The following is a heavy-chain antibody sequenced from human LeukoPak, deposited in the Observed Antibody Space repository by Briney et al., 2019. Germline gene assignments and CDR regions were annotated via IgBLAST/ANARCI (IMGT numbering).Heavy chain of an antibody. CDR3: AKDVGGWLQFEDFDY. CDR1: GFTFSSYG. D-gene: IGHD5-24*01. Sequence: GRSLRLSCAASGFTFSSYGMHWVRQAPGKGLEWVAVISYDGSNKYYADSVKGRFTISRDNSKNTLYLQMNSLRAEDTAVYYCAKDVGGWLQFEDFDYWGQGTLVTVSS. J-gene: IGHJ4*02. V-gene: IGHV3-30*18. CDR2: ISYDGSNK.